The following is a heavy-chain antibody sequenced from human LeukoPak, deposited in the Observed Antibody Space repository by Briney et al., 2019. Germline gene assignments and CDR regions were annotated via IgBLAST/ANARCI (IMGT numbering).Heavy chain of an antibody. CDR3: ARKYRYDFWSGYYTRSGAFDI. V-gene: IGHV4-39*07. CDR1: GGSISSSSYY. CDR2: IYYSGST. Sequence: TSETLSITCTVSGGSISSSSYYWGWLRQPPGQGLEWIGSIYYSGSTYYNPSLKSRVTISVDTSKNQFSLKLSSVTAADTAVYYCARKYRYDFWSGYYTRSGAFDIWGQGTMVTVSS. D-gene: IGHD3-3*01. J-gene: IGHJ3*02.